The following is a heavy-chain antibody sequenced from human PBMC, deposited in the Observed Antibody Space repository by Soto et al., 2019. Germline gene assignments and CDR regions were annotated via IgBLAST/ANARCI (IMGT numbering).Heavy chain of an antibody. V-gene: IGHV4-39*01. J-gene: IGHJ4*02. D-gene: IGHD2-8*01. CDR1: GGSVSNSNYY. CDR3: VSQRTSVLTQAYFDY. CDR2: VYYRGRS. Sequence: TSETLSLTCTVSGGSVSNSNYYWGWIRQSPGKGLEWIGSVYYRGRSYSKSSVKSRVTISVDTSKNQFSLNLNSVTASDTAVYYCVSQRTSVLTQAYFDYWGPGALVTVSS.